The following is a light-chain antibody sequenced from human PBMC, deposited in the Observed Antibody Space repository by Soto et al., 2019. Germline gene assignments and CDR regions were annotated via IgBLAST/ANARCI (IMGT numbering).Light chain of an antibody. J-gene: IGKJ4*01. CDR2: GAS. V-gene: IGKV3-20*01. Sequence: EIVLTQSPVTLSLSPGEEATLSCSASQTVATWYLAWYQQKLGQPPRLLVYGASNRATGIPERFSGSGAGTGFTRTISGLEPEDFNVDYCQQYGNSTHTFGAGTQVDIK. CDR1: QTVATWY. CDR3: QQYGNSTHT.